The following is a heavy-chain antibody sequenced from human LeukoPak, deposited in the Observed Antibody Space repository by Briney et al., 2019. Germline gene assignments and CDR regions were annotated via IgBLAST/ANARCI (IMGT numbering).Heavy chain of an antibody. J-gene: IGHJ4*02. CDR3: ARYYYDSSGYYDDY. D-gene: IGHD3-22*01. CDR1: GYSVSSGYY. V-gene: IGHV4-38-2*01. Sequence: SETLSLTSAVSGYSVSSGYYWGWIRQPPGKGLEWIGSIYHSGSTYYNPSLKSRVTISVDTSKNQFSLKLSSVTAADTAVYYCARYYYDSSGYYDDYWGQGTLVTVSS. CDR2: IYHSGST.